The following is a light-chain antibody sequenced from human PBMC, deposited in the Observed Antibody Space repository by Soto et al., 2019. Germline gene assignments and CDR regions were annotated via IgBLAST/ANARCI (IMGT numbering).Light chain of an antibody. Sequence: DIQMTQSPSTLSASIGDRVTITCRASQNISNWLAWYQQKPGKAPKLQIYKASSLEGGVPSRFSGSASGTEFTLTISSLQPDDFATYYCQHYDGFPWTFGQGTKVEIK. J-gene: IGKJ1*01. CDR3: QHYDGFPWT. V-gene: IGKV1-5*03. CDR2: KAS. CDR1: QNISNW.